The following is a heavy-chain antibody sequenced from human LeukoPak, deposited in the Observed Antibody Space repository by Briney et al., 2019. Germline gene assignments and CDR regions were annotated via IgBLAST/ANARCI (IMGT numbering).Heavy chain of an antibody. D-gene: IGHD3-3*01. J-gene: IGHJ6*03. CDR2: INHSGST. Sequence: PSETLSPTCAVYGGSFSGYYWSWIRQPPGKGLEWIGEINHSGSTNYNPSLKSRVTISVDTSKNQFSLKLSSVTAADTAVYYCARCVGAYYDFWSGYYPDYYYMDVWGKGTTVTVSS. CDR1: GGSFSGYY. CDR3: ARCVGAYYDFWSGYYPDYYYMDV. V-gene: IGHV4-34*01.